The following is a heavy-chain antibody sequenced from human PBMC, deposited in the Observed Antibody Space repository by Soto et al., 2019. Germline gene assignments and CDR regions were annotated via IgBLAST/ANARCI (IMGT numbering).Heavy chain of an antibody. Sequence: GGSLRLSCAASGFTFSSYGMHWVRQAPGKGLEWVAVISYDGSNKYYADSVKGRFTISRDNSKNKLYLQMNSLRAEDTAVYYCAKADVLLWFGGPGNIMDVWGQGTTVTVSS. CDR3: AKADVLLWFGGPGNIMDV. V-gene: IGHV3-30*18. D-gene: IGHD3-10*01. J-gene: IGHJ6*02. CDR1: GFTFSSYG. CDR2: ISYDGSNK.